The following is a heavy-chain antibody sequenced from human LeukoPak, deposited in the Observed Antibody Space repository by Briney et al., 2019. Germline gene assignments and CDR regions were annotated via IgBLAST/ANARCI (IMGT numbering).Heavy chain of an antibody. CDR1: GFTFSSYA. CDR2: ISYDGSNK. J-gene: IGHJ6*04. V-gene: IGHV3-30*04. CDR3: ARDQYCSSTSCSPPSYYYGMDV. D-gene: IGHD2-2*01. Sequence: GRSLRLSCAASGFTFSSYAMHWVRQAPGKGLEWVAVISYDGSNKYYADSVKGRFTISRYNSKNTLYLQMNSLRAEDTAVYYCARDQYCSSTSCSPPSYYYGMDVWGKGTTVTVSS.